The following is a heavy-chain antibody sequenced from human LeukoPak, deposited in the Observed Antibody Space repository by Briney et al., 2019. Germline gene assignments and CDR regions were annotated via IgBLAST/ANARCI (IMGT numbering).Heavy chain of an antibody. Sequence: GGSLRLSCAASGFTVSSNYMSWVRQAPGKGLEWVSAIYGGSSTYYADSVKGRFTVSRDNSKNTLYLEMNSLRAEDTALYYCATRAGYSSGYYHYWGQGTLVTVSS. CDR3: ATRAGYSSGYYHY. V-gene: IGHV3-66*01. CDR2: IYGGSST. CDR1: GFTVSSNY. J-gene: IGHJ4*02. D-gene: IGHD6-19*01.